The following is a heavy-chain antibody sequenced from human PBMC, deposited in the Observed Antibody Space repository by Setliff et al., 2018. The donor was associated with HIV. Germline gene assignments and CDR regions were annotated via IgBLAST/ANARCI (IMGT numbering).Heavy chain of an antibody. CDR1: GFTFSNSG. Sequence: PGGSLRLSCAASGFTFSNSGMNWVRQTPGKGLEWVSYISSSSSTIYYADSVRGRFTISRDNAENSLYLQMNSLRAEDTAVYYCARDAGRYYFDYWGQGTLVTVS. V-gene: IGHV3-48*01. CDR3: ARDAGRYYFDY. CDR2: ISSSSSTI. D-gene: IGHD3-10*01. J-gene: IGHJ4*02.